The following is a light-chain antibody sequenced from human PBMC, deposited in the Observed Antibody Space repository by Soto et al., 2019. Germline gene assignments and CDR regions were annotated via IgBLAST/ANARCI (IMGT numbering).Light chain of an antibody. CDR3: KQSYSTPYT. Sequence: DIQMTQSPSSLSASVGDRVTITCGASQSISSYLNWYQQKPGKAPKLLIYAASSLQSGVPSRFTGSGSGTDFTLTISGLRPEDFASYYCKQSYSTPYTFGQGTKVDIK. V-gene: IGKV1-39*01. CDR1: QSISSY. CDR2: AAS. J-gene: IGKJ2*01.